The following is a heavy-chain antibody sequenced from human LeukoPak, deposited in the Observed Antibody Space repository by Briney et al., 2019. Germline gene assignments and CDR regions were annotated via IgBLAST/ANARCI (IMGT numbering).Heavy chain of an antibody. J-gene: IGHJ4*02. CDR1: GGSISSYY. V-gene: IGHV4-59*08. D-gene: IGHD1-26*01. CDR2: IYYSGST. CDR3: ARSGSYGPNFAY. Sequence: SETLSLTCTVSGGSISSYYWSWIRQSPGKGLEWIGYIYYSGSTNYNPSLNSRVTISVDTSKNQFSLKLSSVTAADTAVYYCARSGSYGPNFAYWGQGTLVTVSS.